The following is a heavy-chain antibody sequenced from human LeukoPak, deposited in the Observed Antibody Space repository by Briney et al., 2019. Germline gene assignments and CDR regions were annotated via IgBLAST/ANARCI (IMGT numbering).Heavy chain of an antibody. CDR1: GYTFTSYG. CDR2: ISAYNGNT. V-gene: IGHV1-18*01. J-gene: IGHJ2*01. CDR3: ATGFSRTWYFDL. Sequence: ASVKVSCKASGYTFTSYGISWVRQAPGQGLEWMGWISAYNGNTNYAQKLQGRVTMTTDTSTSTAYMELSSLRSEDTAVYYCATGFSRTWYFDLWGRGTLVTVSS.